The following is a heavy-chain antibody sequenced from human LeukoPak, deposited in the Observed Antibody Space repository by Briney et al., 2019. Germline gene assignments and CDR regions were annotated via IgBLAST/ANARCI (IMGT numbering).Heavy chain of an antibody. CDR3: AIGSYYDSSGSFYFDY. V-gene: IGHV3-23*01. CDR2: ISGSGGST. D-gene: IGHD3-22*01. J-gene: IGHJ4*02. Sequence: SGGSLRLSCAASGFTFSSYAMSWVRQAPGKGLEWVSAISGSGGSTYYADSVKGRFTISRDNSKNTLYLQMNSLRAEDTAVYYCAIGSYYDSSGSFYFDYWGQGTLVTVSS. CDR1: GFTFSSYA.